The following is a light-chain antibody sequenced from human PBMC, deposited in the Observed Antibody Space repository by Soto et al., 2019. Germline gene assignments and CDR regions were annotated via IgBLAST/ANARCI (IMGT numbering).Light chain of an antibody. CDR1: QSISSW. CDR3: QQYNSYSWT. J-gene: IGKJ1*01. CDR2: QAS. Sequence: DIQMTQSPSTLSASVGDRGTLTCRASQSISSWLAWYQQKPGKAPNLLVSQASSLESGVPSRFRGSGSETEFTLTISGLQPDDFESYYCQQYNSYSWTFGQGTKVDIK. V-gene: IGKV1-5*03.